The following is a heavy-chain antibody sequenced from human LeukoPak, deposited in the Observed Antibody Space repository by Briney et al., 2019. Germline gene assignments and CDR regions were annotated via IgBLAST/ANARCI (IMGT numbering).Heavy chain of an antibody. J-gene: IGHJ4*02. D-gene: IGHD2-2*01. CDR3: AKDPLLRYCSSTSCYYFDY. CDR1: RFTFSSYA. CDR2: ISGSGGST. Sequence: GGSLRLSCAASRFTFSSYAMRWVPHAPGKGPKWISTISGSGGSTYYADSVKGRFTISRDNSKNTLYLQMNSLRAEDTAVYYCAKDPLLRYCSSTSCYYFDYWGQGILVTVSS. V-gene: IGHV3-23*01.